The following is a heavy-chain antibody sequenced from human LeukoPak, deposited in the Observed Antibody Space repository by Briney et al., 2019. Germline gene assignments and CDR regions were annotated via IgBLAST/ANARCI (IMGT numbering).Heavy chain of an antibody. CDR1: GFTFSSYA. CDR2: ISYDGSNK. J-gene: IGHJ5*02. V-gene: IGHV3-30*04. CDR3: AKPHPPAAAGTFRYNYFDP. Sequence: GGSLRLSCAASGFTFSSYAMHWVRQAPGKGLEWVAVISYDGSNKYYADSVKGRFTISRDNSKNTLYLQMNSLRAEDTAVYYCAKPHPPAAAGTFRYNYFDPWGQGTLVTVSS. D-gene: IGHD6-13*01.